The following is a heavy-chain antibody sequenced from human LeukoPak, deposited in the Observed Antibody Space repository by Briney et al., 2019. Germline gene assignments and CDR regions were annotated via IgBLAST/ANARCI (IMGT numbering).Heavy chain of an antibody. V-gene: IGHV3-33*01. CDR1: GFTFNSYG. CDR2: IWYDGSNK. Sequence: PGGSLRLSCAASGFTFNSYGMHWVRQAPGKGLEWVAVIWYDGSNKYYADSVKGRFTISRDNSENTLYLQMDSLRAEDTAVYYCAREGADYDFWSGYTRYYFDYWGQGILVTVSS. D-gene: IGHD3-3*01. J-gene: IGHJ4*02. CDR3: AREGADYDFWSGYTRYYFDY.